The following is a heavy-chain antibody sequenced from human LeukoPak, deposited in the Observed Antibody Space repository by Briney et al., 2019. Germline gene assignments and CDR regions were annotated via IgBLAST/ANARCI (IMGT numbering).Heavy chain of an antibody. V-gene: IGHV3-7*03. CDR3: AREIRSRSYEESTGYFNY. D-gene: IGHD3-22*01. Sequence: GGSLRLSCTASGFTFGNYWMSWVRQAPGKGLEWVANIKHDGSEKYYADSVKGRFSIFRDNAKTSVYLQLNSLRGEDTAVYFCAREIRSRSYEESTGYFNYWGQGTLVTVSS. CDR2: IKHDGSEK. CDR1: GFTFGNYW. J-gene: IGHJ4*02.